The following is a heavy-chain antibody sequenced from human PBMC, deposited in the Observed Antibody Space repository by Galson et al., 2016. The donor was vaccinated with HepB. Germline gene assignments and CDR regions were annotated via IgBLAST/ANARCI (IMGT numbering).Heavy chain of an antibody. V-gene: IGHV3-66*01. CDR1: GFSLDDSY. Sequence: SLRLSCAVSGFSLDDSYMTWVRQTPGERLEWVSVVYGGGSTYYADSVKGRFTISRYTSKNTVYLQLNRLRVEDTAVYYCVRNLYTTSRVSWGQGTVVTVSS. CDR2: VYGGGST. D-gene: IGHD2-2*02. J-gene: IGHJ5*02. CDR3: VRNLYTTSRVS.